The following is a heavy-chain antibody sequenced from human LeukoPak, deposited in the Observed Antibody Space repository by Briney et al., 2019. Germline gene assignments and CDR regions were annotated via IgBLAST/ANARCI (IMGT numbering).Heavy chain of an antibody. J-gene: IGHJ4*02. CDR1: GFTFSLYT. Sequence: PGGSLRLSCAASGFTFSLYTMNWVRQAPGKGLEWLANIGGDGRRKFYEDSVEGRFTISRDNAESSLYLQMNNLRVEDTAVYYCARDAGWRLLDYWGRGTQVTVSS. CDR3: ARDAGWRLLDY. V-gene: IGHV3-7*01. CDR2: IGGDGRRK. D-gene: IGHD6-25*01.